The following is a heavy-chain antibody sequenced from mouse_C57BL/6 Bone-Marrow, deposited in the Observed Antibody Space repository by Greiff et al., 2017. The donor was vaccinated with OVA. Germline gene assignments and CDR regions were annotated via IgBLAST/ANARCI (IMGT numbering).Heavy chain of an antibody. V-gene: IGHV3-5*01. CDR3: ARDRDYGNYLFAY. CDR1: GISITTGNYR. CDR2: IYYSGTI. J-gene: IGHJ3*01. D-gene: IGHD2-1*01. Sequence: EVKLVESGPGLVKPSQTVFLTCTVTGISITTGNYRWSWIRQFPGNKLEWIGYIYYSGTITYNPSLTSRTTITRDTPKNHVFLEMNSLTAEDTATYYCARDRDYGNYLFAYWGQGTLVTVSA.